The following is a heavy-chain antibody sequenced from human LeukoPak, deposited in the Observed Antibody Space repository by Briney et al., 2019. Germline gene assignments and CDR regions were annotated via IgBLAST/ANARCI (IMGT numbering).Heavy chain of an antibody. J-gene: IGHJ4*02. CDR1: GYTLTELS. Sequence: ASVKVSCKVSGYTLTELSMYWVRQAPGKGLEWMGGFDPEDGETIYAQKFQGRVTMTEDTSTDTAYMELSSLRSEDTAVYYCATDIICRSISCRVDYWGQGTLVTISS. V-gene: IGHV1-24*01. CDR2: FDPEDGET. CDR3: ATDIICRSISCRVDY. D-gene: IGHD2-2*01.